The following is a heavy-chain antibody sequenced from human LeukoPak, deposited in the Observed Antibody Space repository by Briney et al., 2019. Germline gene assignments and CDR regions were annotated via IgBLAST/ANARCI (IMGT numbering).Heavy chain of an antibody. CDR3: AKDKSWRGPDEMATTHFDY. CDR2: ISWTSAIM. Sequence: GGSLRLSCAASGFTFEDYAMHWVRQVPGKGLEWVSGISWTSAIMGYADSVKGRFTISRDNAKNSLYLQMSSLRAEDTALYYCAKDKSWRGPDEMATTHFDYWGQGALVTVSS. D-gene: IGHD5-24*01. J-gene: IGHJ4*02. CDR1: GFTFEDYA. V-gene: IGHV3-9*01.